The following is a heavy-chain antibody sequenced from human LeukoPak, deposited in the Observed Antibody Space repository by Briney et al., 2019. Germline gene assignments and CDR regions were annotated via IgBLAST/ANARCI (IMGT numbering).Heavy chain of an antibody. V-gene: IGHV4-61*01. CDR3: ARHYGSGSYKY. Sequence: SQTLSLTCTVSGGSISSGSYYWSWIRQPPGRGLEWIGYIYYSGSTNYNPSLKSRVTISVDTSKNQLSLKLSSVTAADTAVYYCARHYGSGSYKYWGQGTLVTVSS. D-gene: IGHD3-10*01. CDR2: IYYSGST. J-gene: IGHJ4*02. CDR1: GGSISSGSYY.